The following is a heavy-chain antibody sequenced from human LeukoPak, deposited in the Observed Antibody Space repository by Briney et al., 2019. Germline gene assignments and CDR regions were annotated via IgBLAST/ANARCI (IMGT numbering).Heavy chain of an antibody. CDR3: ARQLYAHYFDY. V-gene: IGHV4-38-2*01. J-gene: IGHJ4*02. CDR1: GYSISSGYY. D-gene: IGHD2-8*01. CDR2: IYHSGST. Sequence: NPSETLSLTCAVSGYSISSGYYCGWIRQPPGKGLEWIGSIYHSGSTYYNPSLKSRVTISVDTSKNQFSLKLSSVTAADTAVYYCARQLYAHYFDYWGQGTLVTVSS.